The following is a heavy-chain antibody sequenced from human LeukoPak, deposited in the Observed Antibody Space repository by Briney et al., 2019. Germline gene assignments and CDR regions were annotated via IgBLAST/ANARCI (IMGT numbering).Heavy chain of an antibody. CDR1: GFTFSSYG. J-gene: IGHJ3*02. Sequence: GGSLRLSCAASGFTFSSYGMHWVRQAPGKGLEWVAVIWYDGSNKYYADSVKGQFTISRDNSKNTLYLQMNSLRAEDTAVYYCASSIVGAIRYAFDIWGQGTMVTVSS. CDR3: ASSIVGAIRYAFDI. V-gene: IGHV3-33*01. D-gene: IGHD1-26*01. CDR2: IWYDGSNK.